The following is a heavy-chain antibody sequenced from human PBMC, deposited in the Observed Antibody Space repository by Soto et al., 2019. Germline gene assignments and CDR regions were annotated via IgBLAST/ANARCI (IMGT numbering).Heavy chain of an antibody. CDR1: GFTFSSCA. Sequence: GSLRRSCAASGFTFSSCAMGWVRQAPVKGLEWVSDIIDSGGSTYYADAVKGRFTISRDNSKSTLYLQMNSLRAEDTAVYYCGKGRSYYYYYGVDVWGQGTTVTVSS. CDR3: GKGRSYYYYYGVDV. CDR2: IIDSGGST. J-gene: IGHJ6*02. D-gene: IGHD1-26*01. V-gene: IGHV3-23*01.